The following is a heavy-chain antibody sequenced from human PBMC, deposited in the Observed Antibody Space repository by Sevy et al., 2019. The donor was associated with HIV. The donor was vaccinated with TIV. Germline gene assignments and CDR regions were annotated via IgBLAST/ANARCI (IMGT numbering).Heavy chain of an antibody. V-gene: IGHV3-23*01. J-gene: IGHJ4*02. CDR3: AKDLYASGIFGY. CDR1: GFTFSSYA. D-gene: IGHD3-10*01. Sequence: GRSLRLSCAASGFTFSSYAMSWFRQDPGKGLEWVSGVSISGDNTYYVDSVKGRFTISRDNSKNTLYLQMDSLRAEDTAVYYCAKDLYASGIFGYWGQGTLVTVSS. CDR2: VSISGDNT.